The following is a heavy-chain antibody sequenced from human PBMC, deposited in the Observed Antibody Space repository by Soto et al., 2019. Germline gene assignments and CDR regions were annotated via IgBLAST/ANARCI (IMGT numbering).Heavy chain of an antibody. CDR3: AAGGGLPRYY. V-gene: IGHV4-30-2*01. CDR1: GGCISSGGYS. Sequence: QLQLQESGSGLVKPSQTLSLTCAVSGGCISSGGYSWRWIRQQPGKGLEWIGYIYHSGSTYYNPSLKSRVTISVDRSKNQFSLKLSSVTAADTAVYYCAAGGGLPRYYWGQGTLVTVSS. CDR2: IYHSGST. J-gene: IGHJ4*02. D-gene: IGHD5-12*01.